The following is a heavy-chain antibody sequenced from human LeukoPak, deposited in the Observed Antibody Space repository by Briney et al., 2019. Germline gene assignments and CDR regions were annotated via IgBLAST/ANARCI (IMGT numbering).Heavy chain of an antibody. V-gene: IGHV3-9*03. CDR3: AKDTDYDSSGGFDY. CDR1: GFTFDDYA. CDR2: ISWNSGSI. D-gene: IGHD3-22*01. J-gene: IGHJ4*02. Sequence: GGSLRLSCAASGFTFDDYAMHWVRQAPGKGLEWVSGISWNSGSIGYADSVKGRFTIYRDNAKNSLYLQMNSLRAEDMALYYCAKDTDYDSSGGFDYWGQGTLVTVSS.